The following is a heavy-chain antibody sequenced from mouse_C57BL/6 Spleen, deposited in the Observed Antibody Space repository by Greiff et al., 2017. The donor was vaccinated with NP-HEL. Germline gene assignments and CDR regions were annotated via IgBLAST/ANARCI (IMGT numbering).Heavy chain of an antibody. CDR2: ISSGSSTI. J-gene: IGHJ3*01. CDR1: GFTFSDYG. D-gene: IGHD1-1*01. Sequence: EVQLVESGGGLVKPGGSLKLSCAASGFTFSDYGMHWVRQAPEKGLEWVAYISSGSSTIYYADTVKGRFTISRDNAKNTLFLQMTSLRSEDTAMYYCARPTVVEGAWFAYWGQGTLVTVSA. CDR3: ARPTVVEGAWFAY. V-gene: IGHV5-17*01.